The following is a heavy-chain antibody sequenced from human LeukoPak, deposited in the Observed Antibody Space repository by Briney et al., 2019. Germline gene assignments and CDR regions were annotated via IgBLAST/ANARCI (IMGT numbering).Heavy chain of an antibody. CDR3: AKDVGIAAAGYFDY. D-gene: IGHD6-13*01. CDR1: GFTFSSYW. CDR2: ISWNSGSI. J-gene: IGHJ4*02. Sequence: GGSLRLSCAASGFTFSSYWMPWVRQAPGKGLEWVSGISWNSGSIGYADSVKGRFTISRDNAKNSLYLQMNSLRAEDTALYYCAKDVGIAAAGYFDYWGQGTLVTVSS. V-gene: IGHV3-9*01.